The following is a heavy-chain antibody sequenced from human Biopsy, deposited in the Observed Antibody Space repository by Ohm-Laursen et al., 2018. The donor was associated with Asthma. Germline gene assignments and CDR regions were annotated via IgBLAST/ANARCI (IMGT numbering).Heavy chain of an antibody. Sequence: SLRLSCTASGFTFSSYAMSWVRQAPGKGLEWVSAISGSGGSTYYADSVKGRFTISRGNSKNTLYLQMNSLRDEDTAVYYCARFKRGYSYGYAGVFDYWGQGTLVTVSS. CDR1: GFTFSSYA. J-gene: IGHJ4*02. CDR3: ARFKRGYSYGYAGVFDY. CDR2: ISGSGGST. V-gene: IGHV3-23*01. D-gene: IGHD5-18*01.